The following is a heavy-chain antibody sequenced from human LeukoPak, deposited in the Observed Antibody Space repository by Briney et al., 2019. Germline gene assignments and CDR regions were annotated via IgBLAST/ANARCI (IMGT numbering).Heavy chain of an antibody. V-gene: IGHV3-21*06. J-gene: IGHJ4*02. Sequence: GGSLRLSCAASGFTFSSYSINWVRQAPGKGLEWVSSISSSSSYIYYADSVKGRFTISRDNAKNSLYLQMNSLRAEDTAVYYCARDARDSSSWFFDYWGQGTLVTVSS. D-gene: IGHD6-13*01. CDR2: ISSSSSYI. CDR3: ARDARDSSSWFFDY. CDR1: GFTFSSYS.